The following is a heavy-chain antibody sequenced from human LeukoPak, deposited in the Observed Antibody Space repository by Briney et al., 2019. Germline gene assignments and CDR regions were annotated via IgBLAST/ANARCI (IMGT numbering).Heavy chain of an antibody. Sequence: PGGSLRLSCAASGFAFSSDAMTWVRQTPGKGLEWVSTIDVSGDSTNYADSVKGRFTISRDNSKNTLYLQVNSLRVEDTAVYYCAKDVSNFIGASDAWGQGTMVTVSS. J-gene: IGHJ3*01. D-gene: IGHD2-8*01. V-gene: IGHV3-23*01. CDR3: AKDVSNFIGASDA. CDR2: IDVSGDST. CDR1: GFAFSSDA.